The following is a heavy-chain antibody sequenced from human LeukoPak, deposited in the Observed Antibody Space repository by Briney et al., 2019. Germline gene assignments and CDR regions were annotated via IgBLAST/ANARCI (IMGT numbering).Heavy chain of an antibody. Sequence: GGSLRLSCAASGFTFSSYGMHWVRQAPGKGLEWVAVIWYDGSNKYYADSVKGRFTISRDNSKNTLYLQMNSLRAEDTAVYYCARDKGKSGSYYFDYWGRGTLVTVSS. CDR3: ARDKGKSGSYYFDY. CDR2: IWYDGSNK. CDR1: GFTFSSYG. J-gene: IGHJ4*02. V-gene: IGHV3-33*01. D-gene: IGHD1-26*01.